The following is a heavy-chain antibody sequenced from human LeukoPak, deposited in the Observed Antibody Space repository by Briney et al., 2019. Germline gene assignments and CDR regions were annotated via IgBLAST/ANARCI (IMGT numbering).Heavy chain of an antibody. D-gene: IGHD3-10*01. CDR1: GGSISSSSYF. CDR3: ARQLYVSGSYYAPMDV. CDR2: VHHSGST. J-gene: IGHJ6*03. Sequence: SETLSLTCSVSGGSISSSSYFWGWIRQPPGKGLEWIASVHHSGSTYYNPSLKSRLTISVDTPKNQFSLKMSSVTAADTAVYFCARQLYVSGSYYAPMDVWGKGTTVTISS. V-gene: IGHV4-39*01.